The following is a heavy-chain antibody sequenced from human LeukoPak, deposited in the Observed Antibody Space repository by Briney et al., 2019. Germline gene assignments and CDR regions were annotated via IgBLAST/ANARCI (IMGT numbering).Heavy chain of an antibody. CDR2: ISGSAYST. J-gene: IGHJ4*02. CDR3: AKDRSDNSTWYIGSH. Sequence: GGSLRLSCAASGFTFNSYAMSWVLQAPGKGLEWVSSISGSAYSTNYADSVKGRFTISRDNSKNTLYLQMNSLRVEDTAVYYCAKDRSDNSTWYIGSHWGQGTLVPVSS. D-gene: IGHD1-26*01. CDR1: GFTFNSYA. V-gene: IGHV3-23*01.